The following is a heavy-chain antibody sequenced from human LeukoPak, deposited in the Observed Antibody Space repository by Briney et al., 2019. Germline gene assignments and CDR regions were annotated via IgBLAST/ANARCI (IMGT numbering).Heavy chain of an antibody. J-gene: IGHJ4*02. D-gene: IGHD3-10*01. CDR1: GGSFSGYY. V-gene: IGHV4-34*01. Sequence: PWETLSLTCAVYGGSFSGYYWSWIRQPPGKGLEWIGEINHSGSTNYNPSLKSRVTISVDTSKNQFSLKLRSVTAADTAVYYCARGLYYYGSGSYRYRGQGTLVTVSS. CDR2: INHSGST. CDR3: ARGLYYYGSGSYRY.